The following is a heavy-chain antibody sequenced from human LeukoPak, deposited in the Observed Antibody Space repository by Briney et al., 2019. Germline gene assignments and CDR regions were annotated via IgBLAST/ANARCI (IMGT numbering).Heavy chain of an antibody. Sequence: GGSLRLSCAASGFTFSSYSMNWVRQAPGKGLEWVSYISSSSSTTYYADSVKGRFTISRDNAKNSLYLQMNSLRAEDTAVYYCARERQQLVPPDYWGQGTLVTVSS. D-gene: IGHD6-13*01. CDR1: GFTFSSYS. V-gene: IGHV3-48*04. CDR2: ISSSSSTT. CDR3: ARERQQLVPPDY. J-gene: IGHJ4*02.